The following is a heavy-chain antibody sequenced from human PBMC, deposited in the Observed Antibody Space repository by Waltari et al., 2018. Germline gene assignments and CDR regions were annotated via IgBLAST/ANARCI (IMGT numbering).Heavy chain of an antibody. CDR2: ISYDGSNK. V-gene: IGHV3-30-3*01. J-gene: IGHJ4*02. CDR1: GFTFSSYA. Sequence: QVQLVESGGGVVQPGRSLRLSCAASGFTFSSYAMPWVRQAPGKGLEWVAVISYDGSNKYYADSVKGRFTISRDNSKNTLYLQMNSLRAEDTAVYYCARDASLISSSPAYFDYWGQGTLVTVSS. D-gene: IGHD6-6*01. CDR3: ARDASLISSSPAYFDY.